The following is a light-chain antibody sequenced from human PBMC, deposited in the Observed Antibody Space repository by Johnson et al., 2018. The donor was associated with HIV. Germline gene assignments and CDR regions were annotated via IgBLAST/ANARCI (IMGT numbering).Light chain of an antibody. CDR3: GTWDSSMSAGYV. CDR2: DNN. V-gene: IGLV1-51*01. CDR1: SSNIGNNY. J-gene: IGLJ1*01. Sequence: QSVLTQPPSVSAAPGQKVTISCSGSSSNIGNNYVSWYQQLPGTAPKLLIYDNNKRPSGIPDRFSGSTSGTSDTLGITGLQTGDKADYYCGTWDSSMSAGYVFGTGTKVTVL.